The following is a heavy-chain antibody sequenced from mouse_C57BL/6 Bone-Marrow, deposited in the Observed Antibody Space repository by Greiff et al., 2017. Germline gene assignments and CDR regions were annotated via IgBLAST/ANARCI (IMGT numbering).Heavy chain of an antibody. CDR2: INPYNGGT. V-gene: IGHV1-19*01. J-gene: IGHJ2*01. CDR1: GYTFTDYY. Sequence: VQLQQSGPVLVKPGASVKMSCKASGYTFTDYYMNWVKQSHGKSLEWIGVINPYNGGTSYNQKFKGKATLTVDKSSSTAYMELNSLTSEDSAVYYCAAKPYYFDYWGQGTTLTVSS. CDR3: AAKPYYFDY.